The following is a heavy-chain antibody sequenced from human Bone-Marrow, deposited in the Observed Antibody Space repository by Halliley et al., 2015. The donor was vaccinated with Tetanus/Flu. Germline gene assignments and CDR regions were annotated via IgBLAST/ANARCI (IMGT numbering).Heavy chain of an antibody. CDR1: GFTFSSYA. CDR2: ISSNGGST. CDR3: VRENYYDSSGSPTLSAFDT. D-gene: IGHD3-22*01. Sequence: SLRLSCAASGFTFSSYAMHWVRQAPGKGLEYVSTISSNGGSTYYANSVKGRFTISRDNSKNTLYLQMGSLRAEDMAVYYCVRENYYDSSGSPTLSAFDTWGQGTMVTVSS. V-gene: IGHV3-64*01. J-gene: IGHJ3*02.